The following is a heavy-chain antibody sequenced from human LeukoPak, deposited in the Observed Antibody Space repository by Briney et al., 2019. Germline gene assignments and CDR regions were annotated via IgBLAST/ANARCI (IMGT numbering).Heavy chain of an antibody. V-gene: IGHV1-69*13. Sequence: SVKVSCKASGGTFSSYAISWVRQAPGQGLEWMGGIIPIFGTANYAQKFQGRVTITADESTSTAYMELSSLRSEDTAVYYCARAPPHYDILTGYLRGYFDYWGQGTLVTVSS. CDR2: IIPIFGTA. CDR1: GGTFSSYA. D-gene: IGHD3-9*01. J-gene: IGHJ4*02. CDR3: ARAPPHYDILTGYLRGYFDY.